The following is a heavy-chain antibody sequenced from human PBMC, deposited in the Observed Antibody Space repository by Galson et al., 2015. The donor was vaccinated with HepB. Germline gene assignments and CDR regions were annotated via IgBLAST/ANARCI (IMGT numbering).Heavy chain of an antibody. CDR2: ISSSSSYI. J-gene: IGHJ4*02. Sequence: SLRLSCAASGFTFRSYSMNWVRQAPGKGLEWVSSISSSSSYIYYADSVKGRFTISRDSAKNSLYLQMNSLRAEDTAVYYCARGMDGYNSWDFDYWGQGTLVTVSS. V-gene: IGHV3-21*01. CDR1: GFTFRSYS. CDR3: ARGMDGYNSWDFDY. D-gene: IGHD5-24*01.